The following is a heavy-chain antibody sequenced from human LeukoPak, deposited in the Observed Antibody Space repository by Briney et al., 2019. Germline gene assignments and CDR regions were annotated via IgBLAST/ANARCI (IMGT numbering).Heavy chain of an antibody. J-gene: IGHJ4*02. CDR1: GYTLTDLS. CDR3: ATGRFGGYYYWGFDY. D-gene: IGHD3-22*01. Sequence: ASVTVSCKVSGYTLTDLSMRWVRQAPGRGLEWMGGFNPEDGKTIFAQNFQARVTMTEDTSTDTAYMELSSLRSEDTAVYYCATGRFGGYYYWGFDYWGQGTLVTVSS. V-gene: IGHV1-24*01. CDR2: FNPEDGKT.